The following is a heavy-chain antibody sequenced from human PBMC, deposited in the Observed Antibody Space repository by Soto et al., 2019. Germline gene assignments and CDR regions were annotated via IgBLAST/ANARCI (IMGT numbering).Heavy chain of an antibody. D-gene: IGHD4-4*01. CDR3: AILYSNHHYFDY. CDR1: GGSSSRYY. V-gene: IGHV4-39*01. CDR2: IYYSGST. Sequence: ASETLSLTCTVSGGSSSRYYWGWIRQPPGKGLEWIGSIYYSGSTYYNPSLKSRVTISVDTSKNQFSLKLSSVTAADTAVYYCAILYSNHHYFDYGGQGTLVTVSS. J-gene: IGHJ4*02.